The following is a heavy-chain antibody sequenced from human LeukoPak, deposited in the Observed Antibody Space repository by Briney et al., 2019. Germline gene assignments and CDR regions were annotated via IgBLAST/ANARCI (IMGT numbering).Heavy chain of an antibody. J-gene: IGHJ6*03. CDR1: GFTVNSNY. CDR3: ARGRGGLEVNYYMDV. D-gene: IGHD3-16*01. V-gene: IGHV3-21*01. Sequence: PGGSLRLSCAASGFTVNSNYMTWVRQAPGRGLEWVSSISSSSSYIYYADSVKGRFTISRDNAKNSLYLQMNSLRAEDTAVYYCARGRGGLEVNYYMDVWGKGTTVTVSS. CDR2: ISSSSSYI.